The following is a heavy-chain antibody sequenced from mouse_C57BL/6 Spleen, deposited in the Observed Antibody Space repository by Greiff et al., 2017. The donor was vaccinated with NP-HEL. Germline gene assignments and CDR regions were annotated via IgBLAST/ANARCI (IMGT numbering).Heavy chain of an antibody. D-gene: IGHD1-1*01. V-gene: IGHV3-6*01. CDR3: AREEGLLYWYFDV. CDR1: GYSITSGYY. Sequence: DVKLQESGPGLVKPSQSLSLTCSVTGYSITSGYYWNWIRQFPGNKLEWMGYISYDGSNNYNPSLKNRISITRDTSKNQFFLKLNSVTTEDTATYYCAREEGLLYWYFDVWGTGTTVTVSS. J-gene: IGHJ1*03. CDR2: ISYDGSN.